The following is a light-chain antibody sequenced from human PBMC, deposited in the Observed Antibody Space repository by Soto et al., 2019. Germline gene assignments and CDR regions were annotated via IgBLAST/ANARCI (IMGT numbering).Light chain of an antibody. CDR1: QRVAGSF. J-gene: IGKJ3*01. V-gene: IGKV3-20*01. CDR2: GAS. CDR3: QQDGPSSFT. Sequence: EIVLTQSPATLSLSPGERATLSCRASQRVAGSFLAWYQQKPGQAPRLLIYGASTRATGIPDRFSGSGSGTDFTLTISRLETEDSAVYYCQQDGPSSFTFGPGSTVDI.